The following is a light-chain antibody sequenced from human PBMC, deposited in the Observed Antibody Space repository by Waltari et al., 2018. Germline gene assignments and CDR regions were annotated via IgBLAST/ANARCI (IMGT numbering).Light chain of an antibody. Sequence: DTVMTQSPLSLPVTPGEPASISCRSSQSLLQSTGHNYVDWYLQQPGQSPQLLIYLGSNRASGVPDRFSGSGSGTDFTLRISRVEAEDVGVYYCMKGLQTPPLYIFGQGTKLEIK. CDR3: MKGLQTPPLYI. J-gene: IGKJ2*01. CDR2: LGS. CDR1: QSLLQSTGHNY. V-gene: IGKV2-28*01.